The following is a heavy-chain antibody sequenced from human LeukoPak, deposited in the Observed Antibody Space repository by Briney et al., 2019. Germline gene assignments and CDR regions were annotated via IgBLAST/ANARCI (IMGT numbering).Heavy chain of an antibody. Sequence: ASVKVSCKASGYTFTGYYMHWVRQAPGQGLEWMGWMNPNSGVTKSAQQFQGRVTMTRDTSISTAYMEVSRLRSDDTAVYYCASERLNNAFDIWGQGTMVTVSS. V-gene: IGHV1-2*02. D-gene: IGHD2-8*01. CDR2: MNPNSGVT. J-gene: IGHJ3*02. CDR1: GYTFTGYY. CDR3: ASERLNNAFDI.